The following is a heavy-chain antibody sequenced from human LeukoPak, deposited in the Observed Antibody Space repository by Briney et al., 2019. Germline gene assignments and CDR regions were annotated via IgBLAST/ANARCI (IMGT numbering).Heavy chain of an antibody. Sequence: SETLSLTCTVSGGYIGSSSYYWDWIRQSPGKGLEWVGSFYYSGSTYYNPSLKSRVTISVDTPKNQFSLKLSSVTAADTAVYYCARQDYGDYYYGMDVWGQGTTVTVSS. CDR1: GGYIGSSSYY. V-gene: IGHV4-39*01. D-gene: IGHD4-17*01. CDR3: ARQDYGDYYYGMDV. J-gene: IGHJ6*02. CDR2: FYYSGST.